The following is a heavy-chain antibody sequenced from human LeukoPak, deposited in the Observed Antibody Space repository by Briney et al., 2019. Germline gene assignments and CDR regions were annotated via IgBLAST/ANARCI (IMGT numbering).Heavy chain of an antibody. D-gene: IGHD2-15*01. CDR2: IKEDGSEK. V-gene: IGHV3-7*03. CDR1: GFTLSSYY. J-gene: IGHJ4*02. Sequence: GGSLSLSCAASGFTLSSYYMIWVRQAPGEGLEWVANIKEDGSEKYYVDSVKGRFTISRDNAKNSLYLQMNSLRAEDTAVYYCAREDCSGGSCYGYYFDYWGQGTLVTVSS. CDR3: AREDCSGGSCYGYYFDY.